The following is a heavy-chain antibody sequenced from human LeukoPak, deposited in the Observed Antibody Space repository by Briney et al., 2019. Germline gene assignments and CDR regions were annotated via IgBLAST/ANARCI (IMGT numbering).Heavy chain of an antibody. Sequence: ASVKVSCKASGYTFTGYYMHWVRQAPGQGLEWMGWINPNSGGTNYAQKFQGRVTMTRDTSISTAYMELSRLRSDDTAVYYCARDRGYYDFWSGSSWFDPWGQGTLVTVSS. CDR1: GYTFTGYY. CDR2: INPNSGGT. CDR3: ARDRGYYDFWSGSSWFDP. V-gene: IGHV1-2*02. J-gene: IGHJ5*02. D-gene: IGHD3-3*01.